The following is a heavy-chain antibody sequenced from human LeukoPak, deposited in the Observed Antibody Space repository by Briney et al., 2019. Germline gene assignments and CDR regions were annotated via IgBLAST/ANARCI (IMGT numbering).Heavy chain of an antibody. J-gene: IGHJ5*02. Sequence: SETLSLTCAVYGGSFRGYYWSWIRQPPGKGLEWIGEINHSGSTNYNPSLKSRVTISVDTSKNQFSLKLSSVTAADTAVYYCARGAKYGSGEFGSGWFDPWGQGTLVTVSS. CDR2: INHSGST. V-gene: IGHV4-34*01. CDR1: GGSFRGYY. D-gene: IGHD3-10*01. CDR3: ARGAKYGSGEFGSGWFDP.